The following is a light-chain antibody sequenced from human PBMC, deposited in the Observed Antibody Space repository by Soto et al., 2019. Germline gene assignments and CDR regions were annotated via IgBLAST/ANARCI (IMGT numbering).Light chain of an antibody. Sequence: QSVLTQPAFVSVSPGQSITISCTGTTNDVGGYNYVSWYQQHPGKAPKFMIYDVSNRPSGVSNRFSGSKSGNTASLTISGLQAEDEADYYCSSYTTSNTRQIVFGTGTEVTVL. CDR2: DVS. CDR1: TNDVGGYNY. V-gene: IGLV2-14*01. CDR3: SSYTTSNTRQIV. J-gene: IGLJ1*01.